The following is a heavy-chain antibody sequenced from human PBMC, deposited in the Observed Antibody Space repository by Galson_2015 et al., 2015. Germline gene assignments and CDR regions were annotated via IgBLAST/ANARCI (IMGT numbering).Heavy chain of an antibody. J-gene: IGHJ4*02. D-gene: IGHD3-9*01. CDR2: ISWNSGSV. V-gene: IGHV3-9*01. Sequence: SLRLSCAASGFTFDDYAMHWVRQPPGKGLEWVSGISWNSGSVTYADSVKGRFTISRDNAKNTLYLQMNSLRTEDTALYYCAKDLMGDILTGSPPDYWGQGTLVTVSS. CDR1: GFTFDDYA. CDR3: AKDLMGDILTGSPPDY.